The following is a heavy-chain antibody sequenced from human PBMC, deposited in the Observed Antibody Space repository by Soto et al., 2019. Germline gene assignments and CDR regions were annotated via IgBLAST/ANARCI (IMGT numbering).Heavy chain of an antibody. J-gene: IGHJ5*02. CDR3: ARAWTATAGWANWFDR. D-gene: IGHD6-13*01. CDR1: GGSISGEGYY. Sequence: QVQLQESGPGLVEPSQTLSLTCTVSGGSISGEGYYWSWIRQYSGRGLEWIGYIHYSGSTYSNPSLKSRVTISVDPSKPQFSLKLTSVTAADTAVYYCARAWTATAGWANWFDRWGQGTLVTVSS. V-gene: IGHV4-31*03. CDR2: IHYSGST.